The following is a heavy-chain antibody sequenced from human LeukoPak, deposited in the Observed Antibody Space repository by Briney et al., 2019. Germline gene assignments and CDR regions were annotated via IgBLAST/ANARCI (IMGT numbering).Heavy chain of an antibody. J-gene: IGHJ4*02. D-gene: IGHD6-6*01. V-gene: IGHV4-30-4*08. Sequence: SQTLSLTCTVSGGSISSGDYYWSWIRQPPGKGLEWIGYIYYSGSTYYNPSLRSRVTISVDTSKNQFSLKLSSVTAADTAVYYCARVEQLVAMGGLDYWGQGTLVTVSS. CDR3: ARVEQLVAMGGLDY. CDR1: GGSISSGDYY. CDR2: IYYSGST.